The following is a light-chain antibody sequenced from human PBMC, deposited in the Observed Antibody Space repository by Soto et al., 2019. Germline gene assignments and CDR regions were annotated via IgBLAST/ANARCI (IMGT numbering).Light chain of an antibody. CDR1: QGISKY. V-gene: IGKV1-27*01. CDR3: QKYINAPFT. J-gene: IGKJ3*01. Sequence: DIQMTQSPSSLSASVGDRVTITCRASQGISKYLAWYQQKAGKVPKLLIYGASTLQSGVPSRFSGSGSGTDFTLTISSLQPEDVATYYCQKYINAPFTFGPGTSVAIK. CDR2: GAS.